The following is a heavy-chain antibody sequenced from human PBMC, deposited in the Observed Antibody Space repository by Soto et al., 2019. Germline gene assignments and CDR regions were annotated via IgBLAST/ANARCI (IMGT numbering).Heavy chain of an antibody. V-gene: IGHV1-3*01. CDR3: ARDSIPDPKKPKSGSYNY. CDR2: INAGNGNT. Sequence: ASVKVSCKASGYTFTSYAMHWVRQAPGQRLEWMGWINAGNGNTKYSQKFQGRVTITRDTSASTAYMELSSLRSEDTAVYYCARDSIPDPKKPKSGSYNYWGQGTLVTVSS. CDR1: GYTFTSYA. D-gene: IGHD1-26*01. J-gene: IGHJ4*02.